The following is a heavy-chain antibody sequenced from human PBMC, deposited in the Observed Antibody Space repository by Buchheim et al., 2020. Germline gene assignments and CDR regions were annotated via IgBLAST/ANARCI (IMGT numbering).Heavy chain of an antibody. CDR1: GGSFSGYY. Sequence: QVQLQQWGAGLLKPSETLSLTCAVYGGSFSGYYWSWIRQPPGKGLEWIGEINHSGSTNYNPSLKSRVTISVDTSKNQFSLKLSSVTAADTAMYYCARAPHCSSTSCYYYYYMDVWGKGTT. V-gene: IGHV4-34*01. D-gene: IGHD2-2*01. CDR3: ARAPHCSSTSCYYYYYMDV. J-gene: IGHJ6*03. CDR2: INHSGST.